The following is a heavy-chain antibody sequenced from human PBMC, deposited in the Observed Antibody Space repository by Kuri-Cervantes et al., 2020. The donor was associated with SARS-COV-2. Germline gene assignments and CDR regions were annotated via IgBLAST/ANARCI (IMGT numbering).Heavy chain of an antibody. CDR1: GFSLTTSAMC. Sequence: SGPTLVTPTQTLTLTCTFSGFSLTTSAMCVAWIRQPPGKALEWLARIDWDDDKYYKTSLTPRLSLSKDTSKDQVVLTMTNMDPVDTATYYCVRIRAATVIADFWGQGRGVTVSS. V-gene: IGHV2-70*11. CDR2: IDWDDDK. CDR3: VRIRAATVIADF. D-gene: IGHD3-22*01. J-gene: IGHJ4*02.